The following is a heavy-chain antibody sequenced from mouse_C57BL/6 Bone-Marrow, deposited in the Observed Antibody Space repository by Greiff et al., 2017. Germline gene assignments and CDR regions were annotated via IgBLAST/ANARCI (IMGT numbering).Heavy chain of an antibody. CDR3: ARPFPTVVAGDFDY. V-gene: IGHV1-7*01. CDR1: GYTFTSYW. D-gene: IGHD1-1*01. J-gene: IGHJ2*01. CDR2: INPSSGYT. Sequence: QVQLKESGAELAKPGASVKLSCKASGYTFTSYWMHWVKQRPGQGLEWIGYINPSSGYTKYNQKFKDKATLTAYKSSSTAYMQLSSLTYEDSAVYYCARPFPTVVAGDFDYWGQGTTLTVSS.